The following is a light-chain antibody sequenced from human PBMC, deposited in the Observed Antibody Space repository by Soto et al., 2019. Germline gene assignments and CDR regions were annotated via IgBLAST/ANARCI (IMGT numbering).Light chain of an antibody. J-gene: IGLJ2*01. V-gene: IGLV2-11*01. CDR2: DVT. CDR3: SSYAGSNNLV. Sequence: QSALTQPRSVSGSPGQSVTISCTGTIIDVAGYNYVSWYQHHPGKAPKLLISDVTKRPSWVPDRFSGSKSGSTASLTISELQAEDEADYYCSSYAGSNNLVFGGGTKLTVL. CDR1: IIDVAGYNY.